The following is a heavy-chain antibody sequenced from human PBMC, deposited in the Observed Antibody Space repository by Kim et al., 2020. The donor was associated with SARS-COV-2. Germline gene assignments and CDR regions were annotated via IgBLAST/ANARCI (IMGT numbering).Heavy chain of an antibody. D-gene: IGHD2-2*01. Sequence: SETLSLTCTVSGGSISSYYWSWIRQPPGKGLEWIGYIYYSGSTNYNPSLKSRVTISVDTSKNQFSLKLSSVTAADTAVYYCARRCLGYCSSTSCFEAFDIWGQGTMVTVSS. V-gene: IGHV4-59*08. CDR2: IYYSGST. CDR3: ARRCLGYCSSTSCFEAFDI. J-gene: IGHJ3*02. CDR1: GGSISSYY.